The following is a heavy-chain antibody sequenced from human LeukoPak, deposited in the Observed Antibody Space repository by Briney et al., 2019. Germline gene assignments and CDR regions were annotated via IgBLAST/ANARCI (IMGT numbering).Heavy chain of an antibody. CDR3: ARVNKVGSGWYYFDY. Sequence: GGSLRLSCAASGFTFSSYSMNWVRQAPGKGLEWASSISSSSSYIYYADSVKGRFTISRDNAKNSLYLQMNSLRAEDTAVYYCARVNKVGSGWYYFDYWGQGTLVTVSS. V-gene: IGHV3-21*01. CDR2: ISSSSSYI. J-gene: IGHJ4*02. CDR1: GFTFSSYS. D-gene: IGHD6-19*01.